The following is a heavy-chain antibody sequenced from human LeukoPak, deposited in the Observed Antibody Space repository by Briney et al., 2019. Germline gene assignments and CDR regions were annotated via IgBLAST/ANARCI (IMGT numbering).Heavy chain of an antibody. CDR1: GYSIRSGFY. J-gene: IGHJ5*02. CDR3: ARVPVNIWENWFDP. D-gene: IGHD1-26*01. CDR2: IYHSGIT. Sequence: SETLSLTCTVSGYSIRSGFYWGWIRQPPGKGLEWIGNIYHSGITYYTPSLKSRVTISVDTSKNQIYLKLSSVTAADTAVYYCARVPVNIWENWFDPWGQGTLVTVSS. V-gene: IGHV4-38-2*02.